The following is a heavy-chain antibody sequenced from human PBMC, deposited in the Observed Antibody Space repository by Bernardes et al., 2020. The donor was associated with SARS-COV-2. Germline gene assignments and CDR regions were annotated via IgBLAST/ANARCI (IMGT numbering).Heavy chain of an antibody. V-gene: IGHV3-7*04. Sequence: GGSLRLSCAASGFTFNRYWMTWVRQAAGKGLEWVANINQGGSEKFYVDSVKVRFTVSRDNAENSLYLQMNSLRAEDTAVYYCARDLGRSYSTDHYYHSGMDVWGQGTTVTVSS. CDR3: ARDLGRSYSTDHYYHSGMDV. J-gene: IGHJ6*02. CDR1: GFTFNRYW. D-gene: IGHD2-15*01. CDR2: INQGGSEK.